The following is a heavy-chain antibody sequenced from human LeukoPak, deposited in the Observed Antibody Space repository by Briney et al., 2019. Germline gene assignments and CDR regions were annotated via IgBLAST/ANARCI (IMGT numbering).Heavy chain of an antibody. CDR3: ARDPYYYGSGSHNNWFDP. CDR2: ISAYNGNI. J-gene: IGHJ5*02. Sequence: GASVKVSCKASGYTFSSYGISWVRQAPGQGLEWMGWISAYNGNINYAQKLQGRVTMTTDTSTSTAYMELRSLRSDDTAVYYCARDPYYYGSGSHNNWFDPWGQGTLVTVSS. CDR1: GYTFSSYG. D-gene: IGHD3-10*01. V-gene: IGHV1-18*01.